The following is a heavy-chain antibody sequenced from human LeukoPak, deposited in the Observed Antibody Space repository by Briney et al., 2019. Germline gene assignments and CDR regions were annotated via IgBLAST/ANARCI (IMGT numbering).Heavy chain of an antibody. Sequence: SETLSLTCTVSGGSISSSSYYWGWIRQPPGKGLEWIGSIYYSGSTYYNPSLKSRVTISVDTSKNQFSLKLSSVTAADTAVYYCARINAVAGPIFFDYWGQGTLVTVSS. CDR3: ARINAVAGPIFFDY. V-gene: IGHV4-39*07. CDR2: IYYSGST. J-gene: IGHJ4*02. CDR1: GGSISSSSYY. D-gene: IGHD6-19*01.